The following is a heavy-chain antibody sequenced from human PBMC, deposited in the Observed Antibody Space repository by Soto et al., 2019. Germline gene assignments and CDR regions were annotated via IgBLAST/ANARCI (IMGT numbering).Heavy chain of an antibody. D-gene: IGHD2-15*01. CDR1: GGSISSGDYY. J-gene: IGHJ5*02. CDR2: IYYSGST. Sequence: SETVSLTCTVSGGSISSGDYYWSWIRQPPGKGLEWIGYIYYSGSTYYNPSLKSRVTISVDTSKNQFSLKLSSVTAADTAVYYCARASIVVVWFDPWGQGTLVTVSS. CDR3: ARASIVVVWFDP. V-gene: IGHV4-30-4*01.